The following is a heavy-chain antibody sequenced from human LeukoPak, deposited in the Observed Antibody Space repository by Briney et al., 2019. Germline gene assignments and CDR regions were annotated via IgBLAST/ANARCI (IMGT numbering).Heavy chain of an antibody. D-gene: IGHD3-22*01. V-gene: IGHV1-2*02. CDR3: ARDQRVSPYYYYGMDV. Sequence: ASVKVSCKASGYTFTGYYIHWVRQAPGQGLEWMGWINPNSGGTNYAQKFQGRVTMTRDTSISTAYMELSRLRSDDTAVYYCARDQRVSPYYYYGMDVWGQGTTVTVSS. CDR1: GYTFTGYY. CDR2: INPNSGGT. J-gene: IGHJ6*02.